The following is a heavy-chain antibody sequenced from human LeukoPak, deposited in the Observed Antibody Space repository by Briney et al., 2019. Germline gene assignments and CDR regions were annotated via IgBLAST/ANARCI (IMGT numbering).Heavy chain of an antibody. Sequence: ASVKVSCKASGYTFTSYGISWVRQAPGQGLEWMGWISAYNGNTNYAQKFQGRVTMTRDTSISTAYMELSRLRSDDTAVYYCARDRYCSGGSCYSDWFDPWGQGTLVTVSS. J-gene: IGHJ5*02. D-gene: IGHD2-15*01. CDR3: ARDRYCSGGSCYSDWFDP. CDR2: ISAYNGNT. V-gene: IGHV1-18*01. CDR1: GYTFTSYG.